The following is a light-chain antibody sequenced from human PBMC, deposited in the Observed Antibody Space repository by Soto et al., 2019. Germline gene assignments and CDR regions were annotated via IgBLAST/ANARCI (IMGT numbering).Light chain of an antibody. J-gene: IGLJ7*01. CDR1: NSNIGSNT. Sequence: QAVVTQPPSASGTPGQRVTISCSGSNSNIGSNTVNWYQQLPGTAPKLLISSNNERPSGVPDRFSGSKSGASASLAISGLQSEDEADYYCAAWEDSLNGVVFGGGTQLTVL. CDR2: SNN. V-gene: IGLV1-44*01. CDR3: AAWEDSLNGVV.